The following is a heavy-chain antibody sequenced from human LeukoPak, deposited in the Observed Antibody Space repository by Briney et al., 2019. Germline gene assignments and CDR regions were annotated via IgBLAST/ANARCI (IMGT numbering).Heavy chain of an antibody. CDR2: IYYSGST. D-gene: IGHD6-13*01. CDR3: TRVRYSSSWYWFDP. CDR1: GGSISTYY. J-gene: IGHJ5*02. Sequence: SETLSLTCTVSGGSISTYYWTWVRQPPGKGLEWIGYIYYSGSTNYNPSLKSRVTISVDTSKNQFSLKLSSVTAADTAVYYCTRVRYSSSWYWFDPWGQGTLVTVSS. V-gene: IGHV4-59*01.